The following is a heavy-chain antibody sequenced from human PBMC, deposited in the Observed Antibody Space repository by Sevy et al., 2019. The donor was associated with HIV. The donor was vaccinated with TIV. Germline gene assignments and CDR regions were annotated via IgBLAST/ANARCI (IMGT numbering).Heavy chain of an antibody. Sequence: SETLSLTCTVSGVSISSYYWTWIRQVPGKGLEWIGYVYYTGGTNYNPSLKNRVTISVDRTKNQFSLKLTSVTAADTAVYYCARRNDFDIWGQGTMVTVSS. CDR3: ARRNDFDI. J-gene: IGHJ3*02. CDR1: GVSISSYY. CDR2: VYYTGGT. V-gene: IGHV4-59*08.